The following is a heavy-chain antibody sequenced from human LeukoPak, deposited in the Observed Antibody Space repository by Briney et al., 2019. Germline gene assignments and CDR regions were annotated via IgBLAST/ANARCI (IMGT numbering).Heavy chain of an antibody. CDR2: IYYSGST. D-gene: IGHD3-22*01. J-gene: IGHJ4*02. Sequence: PGGSLRLSCAASGFTVSSNYVSWVRQPPGKGLEWIGYIYYSGSTNYNPSLKSRVTISVDTSKNQFSLKLSSVTAADTAVYYCARGGSYYYDSSGYYDYWGQGTLVTVSS. CDR3: ARGGSYYYDSSGYYDY. CDR1: GFTVSSNY. V-gene: IGHV4-59*02.